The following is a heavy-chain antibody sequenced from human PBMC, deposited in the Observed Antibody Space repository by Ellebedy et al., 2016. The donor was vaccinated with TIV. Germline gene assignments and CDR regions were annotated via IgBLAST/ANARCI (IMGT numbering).Heavy chain of an antibody. D-gene: IGHD1-26*01. CDR1: GGSISSYY. CDR3: ASQVGATTSGVYYYYYGMDV. V-gene: IGHV4-59*08. J-gene: IGHJ6*02. Sequence: MPSETLSLTCTVSGGSISSYYWSWIRQPPGKGLEWIGYIYYSGSTNYNPSLKSRVTISVDTSKNQFSLKLSSVTAAATAVYYCASQVGATTSGVYYYYYGMDVWGQGTTVTVSS. CDR2: IYYSGST.